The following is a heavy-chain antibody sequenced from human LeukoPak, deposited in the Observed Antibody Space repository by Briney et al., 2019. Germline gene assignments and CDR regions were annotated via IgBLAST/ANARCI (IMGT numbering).Heavy chain of an antibody. J-gene: IGHJ4*02. CDR2: ISGSGGST. Sequence: AXGXGLEWVSAISGSGGSTYYADSVKGRFTISRDNSKNTLYLQMNSLRAEDTAVYYCAKDHPVFDYWGQGTLVTVSS. V-gene: IGHV3-23*01. CDR3: AKDHPVFDY.